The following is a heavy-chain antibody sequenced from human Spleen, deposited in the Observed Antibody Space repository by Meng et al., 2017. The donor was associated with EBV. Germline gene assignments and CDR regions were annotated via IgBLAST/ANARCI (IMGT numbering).Heavy chain of an antibody. D-gene: IGHD3-3*01. CDR1: GGSFSGYY. CDR3: ASTPAFGVVIPSNWFDP. CDR2: INHSGST. J-gene: IGHJ5*02. Sequence: VQLQQWGAGRLKPSETLSLTCAAYGGSFSGYYWSWIRQPPGKGLEWIGEINHSGSTNYNPSLKSRVTISVDTSKNQFSLKLSSVTAADTAVYYCASTPAFGVVIPSNWFDPWGQGTLVTVSS. V-gene: IGHV4-34*01.